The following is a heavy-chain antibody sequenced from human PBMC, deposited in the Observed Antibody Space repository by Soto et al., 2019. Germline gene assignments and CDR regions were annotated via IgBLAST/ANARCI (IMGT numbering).Heavy chain of an antibody. D-gene: IGHD3-9*01. Sequence: QVQLQESGPGLVKPSETLSLTCTVSGGSISSYYWSWIRQPPGKGLEWIGYIYYSGSTNYNPSLKSRVTISVDTSKNQFSLKLSSVTAADTAVYYCARGWNYDILTGYRGGWFDPWGQGTLVTVSS. CDR2: IYYSGST. J-gene: IGHJ5*02. V-gene: IGHV4-59*01. CDR3: ARGWNYDILTGYRGGWFDP. CDR1: GGSISSYY.